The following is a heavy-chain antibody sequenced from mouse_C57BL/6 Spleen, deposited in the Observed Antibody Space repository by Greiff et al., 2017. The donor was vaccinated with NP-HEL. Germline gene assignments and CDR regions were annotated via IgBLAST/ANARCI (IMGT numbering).Heavy chain of an antibody. CDR3: AREGYYPGYFDV. J-gene: IGHJ1*03. CDR2: INPNNGGT. Sequence: EVQLQQSGPELVKPGASVKMSCKASGYTFTDYNMHWVKQSHGKSLEWIGYINPNNGGTSYNQKFKGKATLTVNKSSSTAYMELRSLTSEDSAVYYCAREGYYPGYFDVWGTGTTVTVSS. D-gene: IGHD1-1*01. CDR1: GYTFTDYN. V-gene: IGHV1-22*01.